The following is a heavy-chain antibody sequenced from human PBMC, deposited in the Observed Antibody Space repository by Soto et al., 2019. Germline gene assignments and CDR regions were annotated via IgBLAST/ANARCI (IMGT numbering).Heavy chain of an antibody. CDR2: IVVGSGNT. J-gene: IGHJ4*02. CDR3: AADRAYSSSSGY. Sequence: SVKVSCKASGFTFTSSAVQWVRQARGQRLEWIGWIVVGSGNTNYAQKFQERVTITRDMSTSTAYMELSSLRSEDTAVYYCAADRAYSSSSGYWGQGTLVTVSS. V-gene: IGHV1-58*01. CDR1: GFTFTSSA. D-gene: IGHD6-6*01.